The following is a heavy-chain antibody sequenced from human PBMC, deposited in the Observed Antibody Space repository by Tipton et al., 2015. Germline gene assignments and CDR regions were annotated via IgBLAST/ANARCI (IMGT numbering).Heavy chain of an antibody. CDR3: AGHRDGSGYYQHDGFYI. J-gene: IGHJ3*02. D-gene: IGHD3-22*01. Sequence: QLVQSGAEVKKPGESLKISCKGSGYNFTDYWIGWVRQMPGKGLELMGIIYPGDSETTYSPSFQGQVTISADKSISTAYLQWISLRASDTAMYYCAGHRDGSGYYQHDGFYIWGQGTMVTVSS. V-gene: IGHV5-51*01. CDR2: IYPGDSET. CDR1: GYNFTDYW.